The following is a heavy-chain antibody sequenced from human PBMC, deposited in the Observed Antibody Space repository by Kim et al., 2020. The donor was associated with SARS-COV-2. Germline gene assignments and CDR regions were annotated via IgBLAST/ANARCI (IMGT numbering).Heavy chain of an antibody. CDR2: IIPIFGTA. CDR3: ATTLRGYGDLHWYFDL. V-gene: IGHV1-69*13. CDR1: GGTFSSYA. Sequence: SVKVSCKASGGTFSSYAISWVRQAPGQGLEWMGGIIPIFGTANYAQKFQGRVTITADESTSTAYMELSSLRSEDTAVYYCATTLRGYGDLHWYFDLWGRGTLVTVSS. J-gene: IGHJ2*01. D-gene: IGHD4-17*01.